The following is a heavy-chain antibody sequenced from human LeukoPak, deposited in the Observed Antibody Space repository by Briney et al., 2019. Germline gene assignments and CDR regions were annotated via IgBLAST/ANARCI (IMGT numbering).Heavy chain of an antibody. Sequence: SETLSLTCTVSGGSINSYYWTWIRQAPGKGLEWIGYIYYTGSTNYNPSLKSRVTISVDTYKNQFSLKLRSVPAADTAVYYCARDDYGGNALGYWGQGTLVTVSS. D-gene: IGHD4-23*01. CDR2: IYYTGST. J-gene: IGHJ4*02. V-gene: IGHV4-59*12. CDR3: ARDDYGGNALGY. CDR1: GGSINSYY.